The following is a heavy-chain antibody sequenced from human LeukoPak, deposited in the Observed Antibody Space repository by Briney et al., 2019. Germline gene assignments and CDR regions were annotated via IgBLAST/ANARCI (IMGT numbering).Heavy chain of an antibody. Sequence: PGGSLRLSCAASGFTFSSYGMNWVRQAPGKGLEWVSYISSSGSTIYYADSVKGRFTISRDNAKNSLYLQMNSLRAEDTAVYYCARDVVSYYYYYGMDVWGQGTTVTVSS. CDR1: GFTFSSYG. V-gene: IGHV3-48*03. D-gene: IGHD6-6*01. CDR2: ISSSGSTI. J-gene: IGHJ6*02. CDR3: ARDVVSYYYYYGMDV.